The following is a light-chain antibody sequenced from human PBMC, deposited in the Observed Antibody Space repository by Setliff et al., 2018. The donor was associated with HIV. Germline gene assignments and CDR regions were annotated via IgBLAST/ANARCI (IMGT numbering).Light chain of an antibody. CDR1: SSDVGGYNY. CDR2: DVS. Sequence: QSALTQPASVSGSPGQSITISCTGTSSDVGGYNYVSWYQQHPGKAPKLMIYDVSNRPSGISNHFSGSKSGNTASLTVSGLQAEDEADYYCSSYTNSSSGVFGTGTKVTVL. CDR3: SSYTNSSSGV. J-gene: IGLJ1*01. V-gene: IGLV2-14*03.